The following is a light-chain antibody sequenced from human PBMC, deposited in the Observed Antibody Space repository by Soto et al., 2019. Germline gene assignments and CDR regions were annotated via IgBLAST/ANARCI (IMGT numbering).Light chain of an antibody. J-gene: IGKJ2*01. Sequence: EIVLTQSPGTLSLSPGERATLSCRASQSVSSSYLAWYQQKPGQAPRLIIYGAPDKATGIPDRLTGSGSGTHSTLTLSRLGAADFAGYSRQQLCSSPYAFGQGTQREIK. CDR1: QSVSSSY. V-gene: IGKV3-20*01. CDR2: GAP. CDR3: QQLCSSPYA.